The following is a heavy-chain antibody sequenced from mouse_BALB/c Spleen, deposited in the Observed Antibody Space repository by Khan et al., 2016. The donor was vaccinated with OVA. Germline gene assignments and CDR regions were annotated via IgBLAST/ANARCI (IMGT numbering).Heavy chain of an antibody. D-gene: IGHD1-1*01. V-gene: IGHV5-17*02. CDR2: ISSDSYTI. Sequence: EVMLVESGGGLVQSGGSRKLSCAASGFTFTSYGMHWIRQAPEKGLEWVAYISSDSYTIYYADTVKGRFTISRDNPKNTLFLQMTSLRSGDTAIYFCATSYFYGYYFDYWGQGTTLTVSS. J-gene: IGHJ2*01. CDR1: GFTFTSYG. CDR3: ATSYFYGYYFDY.